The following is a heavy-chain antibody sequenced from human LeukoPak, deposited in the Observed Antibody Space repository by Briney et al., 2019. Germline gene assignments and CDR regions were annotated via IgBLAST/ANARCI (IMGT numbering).Heavy chain of an antibody. V-gene: IGHV4-59*08. CDR3: ARLAAAPDRDAFDI. D-gene: IGHD6-13*01. J-gene: IGHJ3*02. CDR1: GVSISSYY. Sequence: SETLSLTCTVSGVSISSYYWSWIRQPPGKGLEWIGYIYYSGSTNYNPSLKSRVTISVDTSKNQFSLKLSSVTAADTAVYYCARLAAAPDRDAFDIWGQGTMVTVSS. CDR2: IYYSGST.